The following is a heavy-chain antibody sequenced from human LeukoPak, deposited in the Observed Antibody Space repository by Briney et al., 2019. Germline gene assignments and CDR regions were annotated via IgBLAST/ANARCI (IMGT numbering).Heavy chain of an antibody. D-gene: IGHD1-7*01. Sequence: ASVKVSCKASGYTFIDYFIHWMRQTPGQGLEWLGWINPNSGVTRYAQKFQDRVTMTRDTAAYMELSSLTSDDTAVYYCARAVSGTLGGAFDIWAKGQRSPSLQ. CDR1: GYTFIDYF. J-gene: IGHJ3*02. CDR2: INPNSGVT. CDR3: ARAVSGTLGGAFDI. V-gene: IGHV1-2*02.